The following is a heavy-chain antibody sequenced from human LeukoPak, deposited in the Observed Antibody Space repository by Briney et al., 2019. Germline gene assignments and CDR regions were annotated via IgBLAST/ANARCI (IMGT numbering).Heavy chain of an antibody. D-gene: IGHD5-24*01. CDR2: IKQDGSEK. Sequence: GGSLRLSCAASGFTFSSYWMSWVRQAPGKGLEWVANIKQDGSEKYYVDSVKGRFTISRDNAKNSLYLQMSSLRAEDTAVYYCARGRDGYNLVDAFDIWGQGIMVTVSS. V-gene: IGHV3-7*02. J-gene: IGHJ3*02. CDR1: GFTFSSYW. CDR3: ARGRDGYNLVDAFDI.